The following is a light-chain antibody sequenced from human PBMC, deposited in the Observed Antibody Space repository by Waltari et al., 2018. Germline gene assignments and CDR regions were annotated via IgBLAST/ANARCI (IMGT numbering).Light chain of an antibody. CDR1: GSNLGAGYD. CDR2: CTS. Sequence: QSVLTQPPSVSGAPGQRVSISCTGSGSNLGAGYDVHWYQQLPGKAPKLLIYCTSTRPPGVPDRFFGSQSGTSASLAITALQAEDEAEYYCQSYDTSLSVVFGGGTKLTVL. J-gene: IGLJ2*01. V-gene: IGLV1-40*01. CDR3: QSYDTSLSVV.